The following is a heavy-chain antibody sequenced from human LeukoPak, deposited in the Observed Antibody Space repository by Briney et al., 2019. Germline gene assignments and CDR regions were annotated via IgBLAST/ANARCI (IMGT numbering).Heavy chain of an antibody. CDR2: IYTSGST. CDR3: ARAKNDEYYYYGMDV. D-gene: IGHD6-6*01. Sequence: KASETLSLTCTVSGGSISTYYYSWIRQPAGKGLEWIGRIYTSGSTNYNPSLKSRVTMSVDTSKSLFSLKLSSVTAADTAVYYCARAKNDEYYYYGMDVWGQGTTVTVSS. J-gene: IGHJ6*02. CDR1: GGSISTYY. V-gene: IGHV4-4*07.